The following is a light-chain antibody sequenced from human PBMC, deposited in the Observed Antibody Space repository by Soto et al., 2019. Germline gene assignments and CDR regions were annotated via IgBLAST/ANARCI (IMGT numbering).Light chain of an antibody. V-gene: IGLV2-14*02. Sequence: QSALTQPASVSGSPGQSITISCTGTSSDFGNYNLVSWYQQHPGKVPKLILFEVNKRPSGVSDRFSGSRSGNTASLTISGLQAEDESDYYCISYTSSSTWVFGGGTKLTVL. J-gene: IGLJ3*02. CDR1: SSDFGNYNL. CDR2: EVN. CDR3: ISYTSSSTWV.